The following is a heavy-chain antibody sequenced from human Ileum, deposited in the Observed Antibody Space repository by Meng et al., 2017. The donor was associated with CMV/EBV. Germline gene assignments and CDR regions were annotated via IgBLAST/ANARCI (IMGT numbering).Heavy chain of an antibody. V-gene: IGHV2-5*02. J-gene: IGHJ4*02. CDR1: GFSLSTNGVG. CDR3: ANRRGSGWYETYFDS. Sequence: QITLKEVGPTLPKPTQPLTLTCTFSGFSLSTNGVGVGWIRQPPGKALEWLALIYWDDTKRYSPSLKSRLTISKDTSKNQVVLTMTNTDTVDTATYYCANRRGSGWYETYFDSWGQGTLVTVSS. D-gene: IGHD6-19*01. CDR2: IYWDDTK.